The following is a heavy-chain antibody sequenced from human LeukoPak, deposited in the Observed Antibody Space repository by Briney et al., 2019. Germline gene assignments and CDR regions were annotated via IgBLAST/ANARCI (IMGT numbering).Heavy chain of an antibody. D-gene: IGHD3-16*01. V-gene: IGHV3-48*01. CDR3: ARTRLGGVDAFDI. CDR1: GFTFSSYS. J-gene: IGHJ3*02. Sequence: GGSLRLSCAASGFTFSSYSMNWVRQAPGKGLEWVSYISSSSSTIYYADSVKGRFTISRDNSKNTLYLQMNSLRAEDTAVYYCARTRLGGVDAFDIWGQGTMVTVSS. CDR2: ISSSSSTI.